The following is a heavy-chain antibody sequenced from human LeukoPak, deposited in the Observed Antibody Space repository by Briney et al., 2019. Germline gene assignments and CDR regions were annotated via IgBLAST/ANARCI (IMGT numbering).Heavy chain of an antibody. CDR2: IYYSGST. D-gene: IGHD3-9*01. J-gene: IGHJ4*01. CDR3: ARHSRSDYDILTGFRKPAAQLDY. V-gene: IGHV4-59*01. Sequence: SETLSLTCTVSGGSISIYYWSWIRQPPGKGLEWIGNIYYSGSTNYKASLKSRVTISADTSKNQFSLKLSTVTAADTAVYYCARHSRSDYDILTGFRKPAAQLDYWGHGTLVTVSS. CDR1: GGSISIYY.